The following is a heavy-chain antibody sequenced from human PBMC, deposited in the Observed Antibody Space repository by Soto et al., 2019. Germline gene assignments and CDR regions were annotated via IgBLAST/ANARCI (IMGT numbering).Heavy chain of an antibody. CDR3: ARAFGGSYDY. Sequence: GSLRLSCAASGFTVSSYYMNWVRLVPEKGLEWVSVIYSSGPTFYADSVRGRFTISRDNSKNTLYLQMNSLRVEDTAVYYCARAFGGSYDYWGQGTLVTVSS. D-gene: IGHD1-26*01. J-gene: IGHJ4*02. CDR2: IYSSGPT. CDR1: GFTVSSYY. V-gene: IGHV3-53*01.